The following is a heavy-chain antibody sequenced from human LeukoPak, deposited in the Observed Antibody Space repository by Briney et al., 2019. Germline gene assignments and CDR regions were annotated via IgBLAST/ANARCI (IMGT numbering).Heavy chain of an antibody. V-gene: IGHV3-43*02. J-gene: IGHJ3*02. CDR3: AKVRRGPRYDAFNI. CDR2: ISGDGGST. Sequence: GGSLRLSCAASGFTFDDYAMHWVRQAPGKGLEWVSLISGDGGSTYYADSVKGRFTISRDNSKNSLYLQMNSLRTEGTALYYCAKVRRGPRYDAFNIWGQGTMVTVSS. CDR1: GFTFDDYA.